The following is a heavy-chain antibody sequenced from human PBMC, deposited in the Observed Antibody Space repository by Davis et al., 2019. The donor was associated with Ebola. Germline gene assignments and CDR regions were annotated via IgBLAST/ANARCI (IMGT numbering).Heavy chain of an antibody. J-gene: IGHJ2*01. D-gene: IGHD2-15*01. V-gene: IGHV3-30-3*02. CDR3: AKQRKDHIVVGRPLPINWYFDL. CDR1: GFTLSSYA. CDR2: ISYDGSNK. Sequence: PGGSLRLSCAASGFTLSSYAMHWVRQAPGKGLEWVAVISYDGSNKYYADSVKGRFTISRDNSKNTLYLQMNSLRAEDTAVYYCAKQRKDHIVVGRPLPINWYFDLWGRGTLVTVSS.